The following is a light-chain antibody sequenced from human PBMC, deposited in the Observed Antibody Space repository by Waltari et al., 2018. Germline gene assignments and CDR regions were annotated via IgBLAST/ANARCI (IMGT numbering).Light chain of an antibody. CDR3: QQSYSTRWT. Sequence: DIQMTQSPSSLSASVGDRVTITCRTSQSIDIYLHWYQQKAGKAPRHLIYAATHLQNGVPSRVSGRGSETDCTLTISSLQPEDFATYYCQQSYSTRWTFGQGTVVELK. J-gene: IGKJ1*01. V-gene: IGKV1-39*01. CDR2: AAT. CDR1: QSIDIY.